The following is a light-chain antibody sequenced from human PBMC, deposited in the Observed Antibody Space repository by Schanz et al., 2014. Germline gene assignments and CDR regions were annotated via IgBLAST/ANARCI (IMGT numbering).Light chain of an antibody. CDR3: SSYTTSGTL. CDR2: EVS. J-gene: IGLJ2*01. CDR1: SSDVGSSNL. V-gene: IGLV2-14*02. Sequence: QSALTQPASVSGSPGQWITISCTGTSSDVGSSNLVSWYQQHPGKAPKLMIYEVSNRPSGISNRFSGSKSADTASLTISGLQAEDEADYYCSSYTTSGTLFGGGTKLTVL.